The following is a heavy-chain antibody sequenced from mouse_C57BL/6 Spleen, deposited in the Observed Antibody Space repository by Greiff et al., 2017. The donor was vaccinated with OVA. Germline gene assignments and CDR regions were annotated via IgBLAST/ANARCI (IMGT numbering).Heavy chain of an antibody. Sequence: EVMLVESGGGLVQPGGSLSLSCAASGFTFTDYYMSWVRQPPGKALEWLGFIRNKANGYTTEYSASVKGRFTISRDTSQSILCLQMNALRAEDSATYYCARWDYYGSSYVGYFDVWGTGTTVTVSS. V-gene: IGHV7-3*01. J-gene: IGHJ1*03. CDR1: GFTFTDYY. CDR3: ARWDYYGSSYVGYFDV. CDR2: IRNKANGYTT. D-gene: IGHD1-1*01.